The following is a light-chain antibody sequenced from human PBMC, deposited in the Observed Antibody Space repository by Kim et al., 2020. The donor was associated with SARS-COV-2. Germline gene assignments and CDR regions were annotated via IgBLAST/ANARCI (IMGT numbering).Light chain of an antibody. V-gene: IGLV3-1*01. CDR3: QTWDSTTVI. CDR2: QDN. J-gene: IGLJ2*01. Sequence: SYELTQPPSVSVSPGQTARTTCSGDKLGEKYTSWYQHKSGQSPVVVIYQDNKRPSGMTERFSGSSSGNTATLTISGTQPMDEADYYCQTWDSTTVIFGGGTQLTVL. CDR1: KLGEKY.